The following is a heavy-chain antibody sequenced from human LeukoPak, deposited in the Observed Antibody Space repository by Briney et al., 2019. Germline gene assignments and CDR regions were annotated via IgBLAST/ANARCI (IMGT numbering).Heavy chain of an antibody. V-gene: IGHV3-33*01. CDR3: ARGPWLVSDITSFDY. J-gene: IGHJ4*02. Sequence: PGGSLRLSCITSRFAFSTYGMHWVRQAPGKGLEWVALVWNDGSKTYHAESVKDRFTISRDNSQNTLYLQMNSLRHEDTAVYYCARGPWLVSDITSFDYWGQGTLVTVSS. CDR1: RFAFSTYG. CDR2: VWNDGSKT. D-gene: IGHD5-18*01.